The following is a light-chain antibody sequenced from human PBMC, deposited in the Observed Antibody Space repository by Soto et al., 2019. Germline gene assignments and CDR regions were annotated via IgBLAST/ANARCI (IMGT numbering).Light chain of an antibody. J-gene: IGLJ2*01. Sequence: QSVLTQSPSASASLGASVKLTCTLSSGHISYAIAWHQQQPEKGPRYLMKLNSDGSHSKGDGIPDRFSGSSSGAERYLTISSLQSEDEADYYCQTWGTGIQVFGGGTTLTVL. V-gene: IGLV4-69*01. CDR2: LNSDGSH. CDR3: QTWGTGIQV. CDR1: SGHISYA.